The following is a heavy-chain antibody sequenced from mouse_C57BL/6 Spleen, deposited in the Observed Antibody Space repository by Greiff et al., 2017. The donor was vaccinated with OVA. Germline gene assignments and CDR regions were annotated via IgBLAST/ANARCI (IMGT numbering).Heavy chain of an antibody. J-gene: IGHJ1*03. D-gene: IGHD1-1*01. CDR2: IDPETGGT. V-gene: IGHV1-15*01. CDR1: GYTFTDYE. CDR3: TRYPSSYYYGSREGYFDV. Sequence: QVQLQQSGAELVRPGASVTLSCKASGYTFTDYEMHWVKQTPVHGLEWIGAIDPETGGTAYNQKFKGKAILTADKSSSTAYMELRSLTSEDSAVYYCTRYPSSYYYGSREGYFDVWGTGTTVTVSS.